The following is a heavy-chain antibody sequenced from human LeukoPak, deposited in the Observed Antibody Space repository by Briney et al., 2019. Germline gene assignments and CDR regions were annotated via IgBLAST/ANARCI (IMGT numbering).Heavy chain of an antibody. CDR2: IGTAGDT. CDR3: ARGGSSGYYHNPPDY. V-gene: IGHV3-13*01. J-gene: IGHJ4*02. CDR1: GFTFSSYD. Sequence: PGGSLRLSCAASGFTFSSYDMHWVRQATGKGLEWVSAIGTAGDTYYPGSVKGRFTISRENAKNSLYLQMNSLRARDTAVYYCARGGSSGYYHNPPDYWGQGTLVTVSS. D-gene: IGHD3-22*01.